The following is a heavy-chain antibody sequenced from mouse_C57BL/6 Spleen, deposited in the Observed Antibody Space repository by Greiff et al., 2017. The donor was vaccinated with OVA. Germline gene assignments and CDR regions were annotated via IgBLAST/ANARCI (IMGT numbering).Heavy chain of an antibody. CDR3: ARETTVVGGGDFDV. Sequence: EVQRVESEGGLVQPGSSMKLSCTASGFTFSDYYMAWVRQVPEKGLEWVANINYDGSSTYYLDSLKSRFIISRDDAKNILYLQMSSLKSEDTATYYCARETTVVGGGDFDVWGTGTTVTVSS. CDR2: INYDGSST. CDR1: GFTFSDYY. J-gene: IGHJ1*03. V-gene: IGHV5-16*01. D-gene: IGHD1-1*01.